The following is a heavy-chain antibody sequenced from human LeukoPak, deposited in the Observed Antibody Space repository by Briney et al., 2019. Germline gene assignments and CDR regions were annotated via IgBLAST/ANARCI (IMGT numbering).Heavy chain of an antibody. CDR3: ARVGVPAASYCYYYMDV. CDR2: INPNSGGT. Sequence: GASVKVSCKASGYTFTGYYMHWVRHAPGQGLEWMGRINPNSGGTNYAQKFQGRVTMTRDTSISTAYMELSRLRSDDTAVYYCARVGVPAASYCYYYMDVWGKGTTVTVSS. D-gene: IGHD2-2*01. CDR1: GYTFTGYY. V-gene: IGHV1-2*06. J-gene: IGHJ6*03.